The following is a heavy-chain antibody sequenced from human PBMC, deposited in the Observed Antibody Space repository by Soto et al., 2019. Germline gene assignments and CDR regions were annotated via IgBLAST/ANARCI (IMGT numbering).Heavy chain of an antibody. J-gene: IGHJ4*02. V-gene: IGHV3-74*01. CDR2: ITPDGSYT. CDR1: GFTFSNYW. CDR3: ARDHIIVDTRGDDFDY. Sequence: EVQLVESGGGLVQPGGSLRLSCATSGFTFSNYWMHWVRQVPGKGLMWVSRITPDGSYTSYADSVKGRFTISRDNAKNTLYVQMNCLRVEDTAIYYCARDHIIVDTRGDDFDYGGQGTLVAVSS. D-gene: IGHD5-12*01.